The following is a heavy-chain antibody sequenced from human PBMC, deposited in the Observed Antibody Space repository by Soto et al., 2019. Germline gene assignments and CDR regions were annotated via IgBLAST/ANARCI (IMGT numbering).Heavy chain of an antibody. V-gene: IGHV3-66*01. Sequence: GGSLRLSCAASGFTVSSKYMSWFRQAPGKGLEWVSLIQSGGPTYYADSVKGRFTISRDTSENTVHLQMDSLRAEDTAVYYCARDDVLCDGGRCYGVPLDVWGKGITVTVSS. CDR1: GFTVSSKY. CDR3: ARDDVLCDGGRCYGVPLDV. D-gene: IGHD2-15*01. J-gene: IGHJ6*04. CDR2: IQSGGPT.